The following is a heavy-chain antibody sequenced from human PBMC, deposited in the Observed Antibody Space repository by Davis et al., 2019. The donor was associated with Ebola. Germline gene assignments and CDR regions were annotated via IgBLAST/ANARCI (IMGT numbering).Heavy chain of an antibody. Sequence: GESLKISCAASGFTFDDYGMSWVRQAPGKGLEWVSGINWNGGSTGYADSVKGRFTISRDNAKNSLYLQMNSLRAEDTALYYCAREGFGAAAGPDAFDIWGQGTMVTVSS. D-gene: IGHD6-13*01. CDR1: GFTFDDYG. CDR2: INWNGGST. CDR3: AREGFGAAAGPDAFDI. J-gene: IGHJ3*02. V-gene: IGHV3-20*04.